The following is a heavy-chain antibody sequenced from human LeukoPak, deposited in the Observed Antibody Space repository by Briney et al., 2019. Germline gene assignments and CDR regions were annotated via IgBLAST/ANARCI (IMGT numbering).Heavy chain of an antibody. J-gene: IGHJ6*04. Sequence: PGGSLRLSCAASGFTFSTYAMNWVRQAPGKGLEWVSAISANGAGTYYADSVKGRFTIFRDTSQNTLCLQMNSLRAEDTAVYYCAKDLRSNIVVVSGYFHYGMDVWGEGTTVTVSS. CDR1: GFTFSTYA. V-gene: IGHV3-23*01. CDR2: ISANGAGT. CDR3: AKDLRSNIVVVSGYFHYGMDV. D-gene: IGHD2-15*01.